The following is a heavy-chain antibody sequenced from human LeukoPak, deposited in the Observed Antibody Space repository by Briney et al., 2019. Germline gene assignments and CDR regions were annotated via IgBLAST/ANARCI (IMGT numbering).Heavy chain of an antibody. CDR2: ISGSGDNT. CDR3: AKGSYYDSSGSFYFDY. Sequence: SXXAXGFTFXXYAMSXVRQAPGKGLEWVSGISGSGDNTYYADSVKGRFTISRDNSKNTLYVQVNSLGTEDTAAYYCAKGSYYDSSGSFYFDYWGQGTLVTVSS. D-gene: IGHD3-22*01. J-gene: IGHJ4*02. CDR1: GFTFXXYA. V-gene: IGHV3-23*01.